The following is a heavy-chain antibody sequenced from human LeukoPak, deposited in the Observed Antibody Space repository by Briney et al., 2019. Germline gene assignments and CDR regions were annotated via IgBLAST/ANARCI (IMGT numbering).Heavy chain of an antibody. J-gene: IGHJ6*03. CDR1: GDSISSHY. Sequence: SETLTLTCTVSGDSISSHYRSWIRQPAGKGLEWIGYIHQSGTTNYSPSLKRPVTISVGSSKNRVFLRRTPLTAADTAVYFCARRRGDRATIPDYHSYYMYVWGEGTTVTVSS. CDR3: ARRRGDRATIPDYHSYYMYV. CDR2: IHQSGTT. V-gene: IGHV4-59*08. D-gene: IGHD5-24*01.